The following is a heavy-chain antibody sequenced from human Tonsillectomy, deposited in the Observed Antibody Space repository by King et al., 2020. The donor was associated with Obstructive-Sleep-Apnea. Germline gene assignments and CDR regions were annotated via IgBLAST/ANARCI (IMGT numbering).Heavy chain of an antibody. CDR2: ISSSSSTI. CDR3: AALGLIVNRDAFDI. V-gene: IGHV3-48*04. J-gene: IGHJ3*02. Sequence: VQLVESGGGLVQSGGSLRLSCVASGFTFSTYSINWVRQAPGKGLEWVSYISSSSSTIYYADSVKGRFTISRDNAKNSLYLQMNSLRAEDTAVYYCAALGLIVNRDAFDIWGQGTMVTVSS. CDR1: GFTFSTYS. D-gene: IGHD3-16*02.